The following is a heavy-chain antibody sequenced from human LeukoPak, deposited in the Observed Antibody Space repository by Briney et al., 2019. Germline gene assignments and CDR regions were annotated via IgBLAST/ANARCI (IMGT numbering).Heavy chain of an antibody. V-gene: IGHV1-46*01. CDR3: ARDPNNYDILTGFDY. CDR2: INPSGGST. D-gene: IGHD3-9*01. J-gene: IGHJ4*02. Sequence: ASVKVSCRASGYTFTSYYMHWVRQAPGQGLEWMGIINPSGGSTSYARKFQGRVTMTRDTSTSTVYMELSSLRSEDTAVYYCARDPNNYDILTGFDYWGQGTLVTVSS. CDR1: GYTFTSYY.